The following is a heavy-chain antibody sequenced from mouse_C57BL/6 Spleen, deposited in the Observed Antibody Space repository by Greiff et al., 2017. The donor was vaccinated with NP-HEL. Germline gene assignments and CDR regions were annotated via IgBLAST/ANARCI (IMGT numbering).Heavy chain of an antibody. J-gene: IGHJ2*01. V-gene: IGHV1-53*01. CDR3: ARGGTVVDFDY. Sequence: QVQLKQPGTELVKPGASVKLSCKASGYTFTSYWMPWVKQRPGQGLEWIGNINPSNGGTNYNEKFKSKATLTVDKSSSTAYMQLSSLTSEDSAVYYCARGGTVVDFDYWGQGTTLTVSS. CDR2: INPSNGGT. D-gene: IGHD1-1*01. CDR1: GYTFTSYW.